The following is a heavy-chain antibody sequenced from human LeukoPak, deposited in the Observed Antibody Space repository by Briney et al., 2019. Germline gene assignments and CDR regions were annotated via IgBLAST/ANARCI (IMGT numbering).Heavy chain of an antibody. CDR2: IYYSGST. V-gene: IGHV4-59*01. D-gene: IGHD6-19*01. Sequence: SETLSLTCTVSSGSLCSYYWSWLRQPPGRGLEGIGYIYYSGSTNYTPSLKSRVTISVDTSKNQFSLELSSVTAADTAVYYCARVAVAGEYYFDYWGQGTLVTVSS. CDR3: ARVAVAGEYYFDY. CDR1: SGSLCSYY. J-gene: IGHJ4*02.